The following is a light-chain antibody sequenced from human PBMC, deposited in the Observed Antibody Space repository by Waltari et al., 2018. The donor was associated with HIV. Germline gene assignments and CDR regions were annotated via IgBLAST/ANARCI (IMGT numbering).Light chain of an antibody. Sequence: QSALTQPASVSGSPGQSLTISCTGASNDVAAYDYASWYQQSPGKVPKLLMYDVYNRPSRISNRFSGSKSGNTAFLAISGLRAEDEADYYCASFTSGRLNVFGSGTKVTVL. CDR1: SNDVAAYDY. V-gene: IGLV2-14*01. J-gene: IGLJ1*01. CDR3: ASFTSGRLNV. CDR2: DVY.